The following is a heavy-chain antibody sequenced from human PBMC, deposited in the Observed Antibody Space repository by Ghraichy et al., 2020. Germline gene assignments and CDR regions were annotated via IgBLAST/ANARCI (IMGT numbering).Heavy chain of an antibody. D-gene: IGHD6-25*01. CDR3: AKERTTGLAAAEADS. Sequence: SLNISCAASGFTFSKYGMHWVRQAPGKGLEWVTIISNDGNVKYYIDSAKGRFTTSRDNSENRVFLSMSSLRAEDTAMYFCAKERTTGLAAAEADSWGQGTLVIVSS. CDR2: ISNDGNVK. CDR1: GFTFSKYG. V-gene: IGHV3-30*18. J-gene: IGHJ4*02.